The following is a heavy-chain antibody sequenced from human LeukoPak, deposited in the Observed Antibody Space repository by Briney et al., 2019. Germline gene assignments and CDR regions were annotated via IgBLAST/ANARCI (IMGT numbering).Heavy chain of an antibody. J-gene: IGHJ6*02. Sequence: PWGSLRLSCAASGFTFTTYWMHWVRQAPGKGLVWVSHINSDGSITSYADSVKGRFTISRDNAKNTLYLQMNSLRAEDTAVYYCARDAVDTANAVWGQGTTVTVSS. CDR1: GFTFTTYW. D-gene: IGHD5-18*01. CDR3: ARDAVDTANAV. CDR2: INSDGSIT. V-gene: IGHV3-74*01.